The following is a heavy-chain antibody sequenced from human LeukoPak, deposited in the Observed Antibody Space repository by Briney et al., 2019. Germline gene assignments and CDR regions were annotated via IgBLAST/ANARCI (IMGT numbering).Heavy chain of an antibody. D-gene: IGHD3-9*01. CDR2: IRSSSSYI. CDR3: ARGDISKD. CDR1: GFTFSSYS. V-gene: IGHV3-21*01. J-gene: IGHJ4*02. Sequence: GGSLRLSCAASGFTFSSYSMNWVRQAPGKGLEWVSSIRSSSSYIYYADSVKGRFTISRDNAKNSLYLQMNSLRAEDTAVYYCARGDISKDWGQGTLVTVSS.